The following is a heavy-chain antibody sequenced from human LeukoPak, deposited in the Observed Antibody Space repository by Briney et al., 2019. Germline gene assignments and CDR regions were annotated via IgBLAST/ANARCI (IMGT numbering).Heavy chain of an antibody. CDR3: ARGYGDYFGGCPFDI. V-gene: IGHV3-66*01. CDR2: ISSGGNT. Sequence: GGSLRLSCAASGFTVRSNYMNWVRQAPGKGLEWVSTISSGGNTYYADSVKGRFTISSDISKNTLYLQMNSLRAEDTAVYYCARGYGDYFGGCPFDIWGQGTMVTVSS. D-gene: IGHD4-17*01. J-gene: IGHJ3*02. CDR1: GFTVRSNY.